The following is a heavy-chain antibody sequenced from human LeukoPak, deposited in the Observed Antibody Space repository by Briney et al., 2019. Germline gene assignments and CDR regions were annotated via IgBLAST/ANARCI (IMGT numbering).Heavy chain of an antibody. CDR1: GGTFSSYA. CDR3: ARDNLHIVAAVEHDAFDI. D-gene: IGHD5-12*01. V-gene: IGHV1-69*01. CDR2: IIPIFGTA. Sequence: SVKVSCKASGGTFSSYAISWVRQAPGQGLEWMGGIIPIFGTANYAQKFQGRVTITADESTSTAYMELSSLSSQDTAVYYCARDNLHIVAAVEHDAFDIWGQGTMVTVSS. J-gene: IGHJ3*02.